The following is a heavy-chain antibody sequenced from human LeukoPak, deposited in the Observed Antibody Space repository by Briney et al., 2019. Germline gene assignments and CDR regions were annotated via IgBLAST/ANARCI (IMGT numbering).Heavy chain of an antibody. Sequence: PSETLSLTCAVYGGSFSGYYWSWIRQPPGKGLEWIGEINHSGSTNYNPSLKSRVTISVDTSKNQFSLKLSSVTAADTAVYYCARGWDIVVAPAAMSLDYYYYGMDVWGKGTTVTVSS. J-gene: IGHJ6*04. CDR2: INHSGST. V-gene: IGHV4-34*01. CDR1: GGSFSGYY. CDR3: ARGWDIVVAPAAMSLDYYYYGMDV. D-gene: IGHD2-2*01.